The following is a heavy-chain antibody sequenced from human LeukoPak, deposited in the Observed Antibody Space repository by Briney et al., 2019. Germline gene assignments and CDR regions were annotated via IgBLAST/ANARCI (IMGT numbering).Heavy chain of an antibody. D-gene: IGHD3-22*01. CDR1: GFSFRNSA. CDR2: ISGSGGSA. V-gene: IGHV3-23*01. CDR3: ARVRYYDSSGYYQNLYYYYGMDV. J-gene: IGHJ6*02. Sequence: GGSLRLSCAASGFSFRNSAMSWVRQAPGKGLEFVSLISGSGGSAYYADSVKGRFTISRDNSKNTLYVQMNSLRAEDTAVYYCARVRYYDSSGYYQNLYYYYGMDVWGQGTTVTVSS.